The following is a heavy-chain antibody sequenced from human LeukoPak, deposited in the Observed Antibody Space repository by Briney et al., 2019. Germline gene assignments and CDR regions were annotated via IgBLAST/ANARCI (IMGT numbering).Heavy chain of an antibody. D-gene: IGHD3-22*01. CDR3: ARDLPDMIVVGSDI. J-gene: IGHJ3*02. CDR1: GYTFTSYY. V-gene: IGHV1-2*02. CDR2: INPNSGGT. Sequence: GASVKVSCKASGYTFTSYYMHWVRQAPGQGLELMGWINPNSGGTNYAQKFQGRVTMTRDTSISTAYMELSRLRSDDTAVYYCARDLPDMIVVGSDIWGQGTMVTVSS.